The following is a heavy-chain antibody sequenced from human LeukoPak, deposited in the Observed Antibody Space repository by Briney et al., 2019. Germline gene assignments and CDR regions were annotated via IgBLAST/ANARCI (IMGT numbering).Heavy chain of an antibody. CDR3: ARSGSYSALSQLDY. V-gene: IGHV4-59*12. CDR1: GGSISSYY. J-gene: IGHJ4*02. Sequence: PSETLSLTCTVSGGSISSYYWSWIRQPAGKGLEWIGYIYYSGSTYYNPSLKSRVTISVDTSKNQFSLKLSSVTAADTAVYYCARSGSYSALSQLDYWGQGTLVTVSS. D-gene: IGHD1-26*01. CDR2: IYYSGST.